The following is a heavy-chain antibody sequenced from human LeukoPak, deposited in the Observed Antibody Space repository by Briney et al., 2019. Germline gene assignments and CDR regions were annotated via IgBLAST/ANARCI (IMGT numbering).Heavy chain of an antibody. CDR2: ISYDGSNK. J-gene: IGHJ4*02. V-gene: IGHV3-30*04. D-gene: IGHD2-15*01. CDR3: ARESTVILYYFDY. CDR1: GFTFSSYA. Sequence: PGGSLRLSCAASGFTFSSYAMHWVRQAPGKGLEWVAVISYDGSNKYCADSVKGRFTISRDNSKNTLYLQMNSLRAEDTAVYYCARESTVILYYFDYWGQGTLVTVSS.